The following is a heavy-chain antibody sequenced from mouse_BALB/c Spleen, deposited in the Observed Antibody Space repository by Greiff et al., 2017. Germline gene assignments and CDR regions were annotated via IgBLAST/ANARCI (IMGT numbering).Heavy chain of an antibody. CDR2: ISNGGGST. D-gene: IGHD1-1*01. V-gene: IGHV5-12-2*01. Sequence: EVKLVESGGGLVQPGGSLKLSCAASGFTFSSYTMSWVRQTPEKRLEWVAYISNGGGSTYYPDTVKGRFTISRDNAKNTLYLQMSSLKSEDTAMYYCARHEGSSPWFAYWGQGTLVTVSA. CDR1: GFTFSSYT. J-gene: IGHJ3*01. CDR3: ARHEGSSPWFAY.